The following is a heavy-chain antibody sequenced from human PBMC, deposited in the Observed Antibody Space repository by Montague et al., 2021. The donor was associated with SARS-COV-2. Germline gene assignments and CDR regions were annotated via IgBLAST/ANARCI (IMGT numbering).Heavy chain of an antibody. V-gene: IGHV2-70*01. CDR3: ARTHYDILAGYYIAFDY. D-gene: IGHD3-9*01. CDR2: IDWDDDK. J-gene: IGHJ4*02. Sequence: VKPTQTLTLTCTFSGFSLSTSGMCVSWIRQPPGKALEWLAHIDWDDDKYYSTSLKTRFTISKDTTKTQVVLTMTNMDPVDTATYYCARTHYDILAGYYIAFDYWGQGTLVTVSS. CDR1: GFSLSTSGMC.